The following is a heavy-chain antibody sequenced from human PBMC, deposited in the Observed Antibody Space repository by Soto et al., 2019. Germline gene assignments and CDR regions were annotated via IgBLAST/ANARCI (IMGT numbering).Heavy chain of an antibody. Sequence: QVQLLESGGGVVQPGRSLRLSCAASGFTFSTYAMHWVRQPPGKGLEWVAVVSNDGPNKFYADSVRGRFTISRDNSKNTLYLEMDSLRVEDTSVFYCARGQHGLDHWGQGSLVLVSP. J-gene: IGHJ4*02. CDR3: ARGQHGLDH. CDR1: GFTFSTYA. CDR2: VSNDGPNK. D-gene: IGHD2-8*01. V-gene: IGHV3-30-3*01.